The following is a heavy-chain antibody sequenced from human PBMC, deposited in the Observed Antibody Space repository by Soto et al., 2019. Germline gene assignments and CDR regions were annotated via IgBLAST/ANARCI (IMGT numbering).Heavy chain of an antibody. J-gene: IGHJ5*02. V-gene: IGHV3-74*01. CDR1: GVTFSSYW. CDR2: INSDGSST. CDR3: ARSPIPRWFDP. Sequence: PGGSLRLSCAASGVTFSSYWMHWVRQAPGKGLVWVSRINSDGSSTSYADSVKGRFTISRDNAKNTLYLQMNSLRAEDTAVYYCARSPIPRWFDPWGQGTLVTVSS.